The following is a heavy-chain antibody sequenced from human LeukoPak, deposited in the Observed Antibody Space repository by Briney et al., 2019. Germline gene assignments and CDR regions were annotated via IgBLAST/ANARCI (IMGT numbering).Heavy chain of an antibody. CDR1: GGSISSSSYY. J-gene: IGHJ4*02. Sequence: SETLSLTCTVSGGSISSSSYYWGWIRQPPGKGLEWIGSIYYSGSTYYNPSLKSRVTISVDTSKNQFSLKLSSVTAADTAVYYCARGQSTQYYYDSSGKTPDDHLYYFDYWGQGTLVTVSS. CDR3: ARGQSTQYYYDSSGKTPDDHLYYFDY. D-gene: IGHD3-22*01. V-gene: IGHV4-39*01. CDR2: IYYSGST.